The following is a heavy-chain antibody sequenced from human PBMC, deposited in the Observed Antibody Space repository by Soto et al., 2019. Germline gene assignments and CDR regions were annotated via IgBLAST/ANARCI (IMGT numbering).Heavy chain of an antibody. Sequence: SVKVSCKASGFTFTSSAVQWVRQARGQRLEWIGWIVVGSGNTNYAQKFQERVTITRDMSTSTAYMELSSLRSEDTAVYYCAAGYSSGWYLLYAFDIWGQGTMVTVS. CDR1: GFTFTSSA. CDR2: IVVGSGNT. V-gene: IGHV1-58*01. CDR3: AAGYSSGWYLLYAFDI. J-gene: IGHJ3*02. D-gene: IGHD6-19*01.